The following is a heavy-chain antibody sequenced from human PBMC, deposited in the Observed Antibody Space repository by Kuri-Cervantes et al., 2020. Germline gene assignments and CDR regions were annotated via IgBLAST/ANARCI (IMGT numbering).Heavy chain of an antibody. CDR1: GCTFSSYD. CDR2: IGTAGDT. J-gene: IGHJ4*02. Sequence: GESLKISCGASGCTFSSYDMHWVRQATGKGLEWVSAIGTAGDTYYPGSVKGRFTISRENAKNSLYLQMNSLRAEDTAVYYCARVIQLGEVLGYFDYWGQGTLVTVSS. CDR3: ARVIQLGEVLGYFDY. D-gene: IGHD3-16*01. V-gene: IGHV3-13*01.